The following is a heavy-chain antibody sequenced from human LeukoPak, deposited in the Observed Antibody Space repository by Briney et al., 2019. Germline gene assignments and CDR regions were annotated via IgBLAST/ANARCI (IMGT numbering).Heavy chain of an antibody. V-gene: IGHV3-23*01. CDR3: AKPLNYYDSSGYYDAFDI. J-gene: IGHJ3*02. CDR1: GFTFSSYG. D-gene: IGHD3-22*01. CDR2: ISGSGGST. Sequence: GGSLRLSCAASGFTFSSYGMSWVRQAPGKGLEWVSAISGSGGSTYYADSVKGRFTISRDNSKNTLYLQMNSLRAEDTAVYYCAKPLNYYDSSGYYDAFDIWGQGTMVTVSS.